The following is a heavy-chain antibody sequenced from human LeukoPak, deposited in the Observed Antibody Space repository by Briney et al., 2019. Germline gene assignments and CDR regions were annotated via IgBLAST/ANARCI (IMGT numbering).Heavy chain of an antibody. Sequence: SETLSLTCTVSGGSISSYYWSWIRQPPGKGLVWIGYIYYSGSTNYNPSLKSRVTISVDTSKNQFSLKLSSVTAADTAVYYCARSYGSGSYTDYWGQGTLVTVSS. V-gene: IGHV4-59*01. J-gene: IGHJ4*02. D-gene: IGHD3-10*01. CDR1: GGSISSYY. CDR3: ARSYGSGSYTDY. CDR2: IYYSGST.